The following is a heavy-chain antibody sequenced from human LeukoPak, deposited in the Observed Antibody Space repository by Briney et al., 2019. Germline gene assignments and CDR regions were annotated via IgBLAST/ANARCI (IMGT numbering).Heavy chain of an antibody. CDR3: ARDLCSGGSCVLDAFDI. Sequence: GGSLRLSCAASGFTFSNYWIHWVRQAPGKGLVWVSRIKSDGSSTSYADSVKGRFTISRDNAENTLYLQMNSLRAEDTAVYYCARDLCSGGSCVLDAFDIWGQGTTVTVSS. V-gene: IGHV3-74*01. CDR1: GFTFSNYW. D-gene: IGHD2-15*01. J-gene: IGHJ3*02. CDR2: IKSDGSST.